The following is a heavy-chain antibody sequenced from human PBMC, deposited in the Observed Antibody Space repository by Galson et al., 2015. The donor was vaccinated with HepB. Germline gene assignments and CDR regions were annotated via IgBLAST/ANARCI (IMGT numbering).Heavy chain of an antibody. D-gene: IGHD2-21*01. J-gene: IGHJ3*02. V-gene: IGHV3-30-3*01. CDR3: AREDVISAFDI. CDR2: ISYDGSNK. Sequence: SLRLSCAASGFTFSSYAMHWVRQAPGKGLEWVAVISYDGSNKYYADSVKGRFTISRDNSKNTLYLQMNSLRAEDTAVYYCAREDVISAFDIWGQGTMVTVSS. CDR1: GFTFSSYA.